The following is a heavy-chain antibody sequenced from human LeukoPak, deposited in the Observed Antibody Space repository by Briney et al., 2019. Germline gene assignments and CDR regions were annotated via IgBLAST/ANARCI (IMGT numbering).Heavy chain of an antibody. V-gene: IGHV1-18*01. D-gene: IGHD2-15*01. Sequence: ASVKVSRKASGYTFTSNGISWLRQAPGQGLEWMGWISAYNGNTNYAQKLQGRVTMTTDTSTSTAYMELRSLRSDDTAVYYCARDSVVVVAASDWFDPWGQGTLVTVST. CDR2: ISAYNGNT. J-gene: IGHJ5*02. CDR3: ARDSVVVVAASDWFDP. CDR1: GYTFTSNG.